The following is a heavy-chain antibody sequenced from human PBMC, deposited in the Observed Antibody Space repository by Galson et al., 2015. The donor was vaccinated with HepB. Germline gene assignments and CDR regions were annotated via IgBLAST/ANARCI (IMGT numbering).Heavy chain of an antibody. CDR1: GFTFSDYW. J-gene: IGHJ4*02. D-gene: IGHD4-17*01. V-gene: IGHV3-74*01. Sequence: SLRLSCAASGFTFSDYWMHWVRQVPGKGLVWVSRINPDGSGTDYADSVKGRFTISRDNARNTLYLQMNSLRVEDTAVYHCTRVATVTTVDSWGPGILVTVSS. CDR3: TRVATVTTVDS. CDR2: INPDGSGT.